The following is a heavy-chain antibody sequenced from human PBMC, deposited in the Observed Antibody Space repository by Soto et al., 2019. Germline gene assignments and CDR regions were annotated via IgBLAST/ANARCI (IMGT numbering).Heavy chain of an antibody. CDR1: GGSISNYY. V-gene: IGHV4-4*07. J-gene: IGHJ5*02. Sequence: SETLSLTCTVSGGSISNYYWSWIRQPAGKRLEWIVRIYFTGSTKYNPSLKSRVTISVDTSKNQVSLRLSSVTAADTAAYYWARIGDRVTTPGNWCDPWAQGTLVTVTS. CDR3: ARIGDRVTTPGNWCDP. D-gene: IGHD4-17*01. CDR2: IYFTGST.